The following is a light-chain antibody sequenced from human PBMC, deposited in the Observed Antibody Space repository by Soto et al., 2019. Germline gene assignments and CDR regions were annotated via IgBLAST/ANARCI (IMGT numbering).Light chain of an antibody. CDR1: QSISSY. CDR3: QQSYSAPFT. CDR2: DAS. Sequence: DIQTTQSPSSLSASVGDRVTITCRASQSISSYLNWYQQKPGKAPKFLIYDASSLQSGVPSRFSGSGSGTDFTLTINSLQPEDFATYFCQQSYSAPFTFGPGTKVNI. J-gene: IGKJ3*01. V-gene: IGKV1-39*01.